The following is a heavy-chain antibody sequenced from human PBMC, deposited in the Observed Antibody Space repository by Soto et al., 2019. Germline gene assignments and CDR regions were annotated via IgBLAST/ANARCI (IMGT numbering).Heavy chain of an antibody. V-gene: IGHV3-23*01. D-gene: IGHD1-20*01. CDR1: GFTFSTYA. CDR3: TKEGPITHYYFDY. CDR2: VSGSGGDT. J-gene: IGHJ4*02. Sequence: EVQLLESGGNLVQPGGSLRLSCAASGFTFSTYAMSWVRQAPGKGLEWVSGVSGSGGDTYYADSVKGRFTISRDLSKNTLYLQMHSLRVEDTAVYYCTKEGPITHYYFDYWGQGTLVTVSS.